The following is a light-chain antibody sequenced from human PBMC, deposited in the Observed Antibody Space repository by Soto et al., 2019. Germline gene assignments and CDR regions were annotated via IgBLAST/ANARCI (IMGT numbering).Light chain of an antibody. V-gene: IGKV4-1*01. J-gene: IGKJ5*01. CDR2: WAS. CDR1: QSVLSSSNNKNY. CDR3: QQYHRDPIT. Sequence: DFVMTQSPDSLPVSLGERATINCKSSQSVLSSSNNKNYLAWFQQKPGQPPKLLIYWASTRESGVPDRFSGSGSATDFTLTISSLQADDVQVYYCQQYHRDPITSGPGPRLQIK.